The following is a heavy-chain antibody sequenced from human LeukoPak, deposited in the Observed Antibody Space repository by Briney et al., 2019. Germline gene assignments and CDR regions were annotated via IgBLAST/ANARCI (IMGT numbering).Heavy chain of an antibody. CDR3: AKAARPGKFLGLADYYYYGMDV. CDR2: ISGSGGST. V-gene: IGHV3-23*01. D-gene: IGHD3-3*01. CDR1: GFTFSSYA. Sequence: GGSLRLSCAASGFTFSSYAMSWVRQAPGKGLEWVSAISGSGGSTYYADSVKGRFTISRDNSKNTMYLQMNSLRAEDTAVYYCAKAARPGKFLGLADYYYYGMDVWGQGTTVTVSS. J-gene: IGHJ6*02.